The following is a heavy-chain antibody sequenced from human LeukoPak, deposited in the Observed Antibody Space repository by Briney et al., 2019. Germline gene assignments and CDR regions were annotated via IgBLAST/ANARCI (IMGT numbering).Heavy chain of an antibody. D-gene: IGHD5-24*01. CDR2: IIPIFGTA. J-gene: IGHJ4*02. V-gene: IGHV1-69*05. CDR3: ARVPDGYNYYYFDY. Sequence: GASVKVSCKASGGTFSSYAISWVRQAPGQGLEWMGGIIPIFGTANYAQKFQGRVTITTDESTSTAYMELSSLRSEDTAVYYCARVPDGYNYYYFDYWGQGTLVTVSS. CDR1: GGTFSSYA.